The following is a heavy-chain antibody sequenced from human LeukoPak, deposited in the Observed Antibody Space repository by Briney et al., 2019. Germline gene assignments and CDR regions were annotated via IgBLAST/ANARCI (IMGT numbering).Heavy chain of an antibody. J-gene: IGHJ4*02. D-gene: IGHD5-12*01. CDR1: GFTFSSYA. CDR3: AKDSYYSGYDLSLDY. V-gene: IGHV3-9*01. CDR2: ISWNSGSI. Sequence: PGRSLRLSCAASGFTFSSYAMHWVRQAPGKGLEWVSGISWNSGSIGYADSVKGRFTISRDNAKNSLYLQMNSLRAEDTALYYCAKDSYYSGYDLSLDYWGQGTLVTVSS.